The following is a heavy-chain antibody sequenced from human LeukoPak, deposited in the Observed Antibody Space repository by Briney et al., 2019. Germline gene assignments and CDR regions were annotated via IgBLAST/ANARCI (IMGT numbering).Heavy chain of an antibody. Sequence: GGPLRLSCAASGFTFSSYEMNWVRQAPGKGLEWVSYISSSGSTIYYADSVKGRFTISRDNAKNSLYLQMNSLRAEDTAVYYCARSSSSWYGIGPDGMDVWGQGTTVTVSS. J-gene: IGHJ6*02. CDR1: GFTFSSYE. V-gene: IGHV3-48*03. CDR3: ARSSSSWYGIGPDGMDV. CDR2: ISSSGSTI. D-gene: IGHD6-13*01.